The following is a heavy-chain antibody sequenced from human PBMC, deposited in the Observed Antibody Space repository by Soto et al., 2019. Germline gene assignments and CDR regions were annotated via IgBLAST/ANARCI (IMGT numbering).Heavy chain of an antibody. CDR2: ISGSGGST. V-gene: IGHV3-23*01. CDR3: AKARQDIVVAYYMDV. Sequence: EVQLLESGGGLVQPGGSLRLSCAASGFTFSSYAMSWVRQAPGKGLEWVLAISGSGGSTYYADSVKGRFTISRDNSTNTLYLQMNSLRAEDTAVYYCAKARQDIVVAYYMDVWGKGTTVTVSS. CDR1: GFTFSSYA. D-gene: IGHD2-2*01. J-gene: IGHJ6*03.